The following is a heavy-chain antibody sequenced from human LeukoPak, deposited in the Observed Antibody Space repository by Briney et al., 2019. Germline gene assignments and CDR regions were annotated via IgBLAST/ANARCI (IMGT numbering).Heavy chain of an antibody. CDR1: GYTFSGYA. CDR3: ARGSTSDWPLDH. J-gene: IGHJ4*02. CDR2: IDADNGDT. Sequence: ASVKVSCKASGYTFSGYAIHWVRQAPGQRFEWMGWIDADNGDTRSSQRFQGRVTITRDTSANTVHMKLSSLTSEDTAVYYCARGSTSDWPLDHWGQGTLVTVSS. V-gene: IGHV1-3*01. D-gene: IGHD6-19*01.